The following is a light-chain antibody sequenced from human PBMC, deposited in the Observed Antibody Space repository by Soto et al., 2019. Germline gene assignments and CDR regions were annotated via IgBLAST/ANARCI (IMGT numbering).Light chain of an antibody. CDR2: DAS. V-gene: IGKV3-11*01. CDR1: QSVRSY. Sequence: ENVLTQSPATVSLSPGERATLSCRASQSVRSYLAWYQQKPGQAPRLLIYDASNRATGIPARFSGSGSGTDFTLTISSLEPEDFAVYYCQQRRNWPYTFGQGTKVDIK. J-gene: IGKJ2*01. CDR3: QQRRNWPYT.